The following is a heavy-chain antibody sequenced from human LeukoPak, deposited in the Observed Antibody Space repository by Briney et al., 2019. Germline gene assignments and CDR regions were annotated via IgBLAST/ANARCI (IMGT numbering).Heavy chain of an antibody. CDR1: GASINSDSDY. CDR2: IFASGTA. V-gene: IGHV4-61*02. Sequence: SQTLSLTCSVSGASINSDSDYWSWIRQPAGKGLQWIGRIFASGTANYNPSLKGRVTISVDTSKNQFSLRLSYVTAADTAVYYCARAPGGYGSGSRGAFDIWGQGTMVTVSS. D-gene: IGHD3-10*01. J-gene: IGHJ3*02. CDR3: ARAPGGYGSGSRGAFDI.